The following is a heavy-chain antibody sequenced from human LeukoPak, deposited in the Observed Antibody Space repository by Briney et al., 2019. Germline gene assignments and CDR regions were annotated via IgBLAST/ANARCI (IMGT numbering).Heavy chain of an antibody. Sequence: EASVKVSCKASGYTFTSYGISWVRQAPGQGLEWMGWISAYNGNTNYAQKLQGRVTMTTDTSTSTAYMELRSLRSDDTAVYYCARGRGRWFGELSNDYWGQGTLVTVSS. CDR1: GYTFTSYG. J-gene: IGHJ4*02. CDR2: ISAYNGNT. D-gene: IGHD3-10*01. V-gene: IGHV1-18*01. CDR3: ARGRGRWFGELSNDY.